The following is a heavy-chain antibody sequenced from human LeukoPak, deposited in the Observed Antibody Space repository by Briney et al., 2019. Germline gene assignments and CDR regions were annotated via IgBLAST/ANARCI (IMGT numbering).Heavy chain of an antibody. J-gene: IGHJ4*02. CDR3: NFQGSYGSGTYYVDY. CDR2: IKSKTDGGTT. CDR1: GFIFSNAW. Sequence: TPGGSLRLSCAASGFIFSNAWMTWVRQAPGKGLEWVGRIKSKTDGGTTDCAAPVKGRFTISRDDSKNTLYLQMNSLETEDTAVYYCNFQGSYGSGTYYVDYWGQGTLVTVSS. D-gene: IGHD3-10*01. V-gene: IGHV3-15*01.